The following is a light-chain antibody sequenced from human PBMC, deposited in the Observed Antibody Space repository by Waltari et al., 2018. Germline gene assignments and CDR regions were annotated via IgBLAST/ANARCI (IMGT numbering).Light chain of an antibody. CDR2: DVS. V-gene: IGKV1-5*01. CDR1: QSISSW. Sequence: DIQMTQSPSTLSASVGDRVTITCRASQSISSWLAWYQQKPGKAPKLLIYDVSSLESGVPSRFSGSGSGTEFTLTISSLQPDDFATYYCQQYTDYPFTFGPGTKVDIK. J-gene: IGKJ3*01. CDR3: QQYTDYPFT.